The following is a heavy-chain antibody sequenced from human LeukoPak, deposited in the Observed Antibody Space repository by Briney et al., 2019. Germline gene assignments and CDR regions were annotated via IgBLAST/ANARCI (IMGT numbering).Heavy chain of an antibody. CDR3: AKPAISSRGWYYDY. V-gene: IGHV3-9*01. CDR1: GFTFDDYA. J-gene: IGHJ4*02. CDR2: ISWNSGSI. Sequence: GGSLRLSCAASGFTFDDYAMHWVRQAPGKGLEWVSGISWNSGSIGYADSVKGRFTISRDNSKNTLYLQMNSLRAEDTAVYYCAKPAISSRGWYYDYWGQGTLVTVSS. D-gene: IGHD6-19*01.